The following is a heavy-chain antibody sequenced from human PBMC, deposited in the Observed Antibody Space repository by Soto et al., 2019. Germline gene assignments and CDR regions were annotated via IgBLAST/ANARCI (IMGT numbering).Heavy chain of an antibody. D-gene: IGHD6-19*01. CDR2: ISYDGSNK. J-gene: IGHJ4*02. CDR1: GFTFSSYA. Sequence: QVQLVESGGGVVQPGRSLRLSCAASGFTFSSYAMHWVRQAPGKGLEWVAVISYDGSNKYYADSVKGRFTISRDKSKNTLYLQMNSLRAEDTAVYYCARAGGYSSGKEFDYWGQGTLVTVSS. CDR3: ARAGGYSSGKEFDY. V-gene: IGHV3-30-3*01.